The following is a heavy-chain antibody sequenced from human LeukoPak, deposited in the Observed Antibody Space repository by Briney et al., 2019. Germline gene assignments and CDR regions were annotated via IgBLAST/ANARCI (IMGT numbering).Heavy chain of an antibody. Sequence: PSETLSLTCAVYGGSFSGYYWSWIRQPPGKGLEWIGEINRSGSTNSNPSLKSRVTISVDTSKNQFSLKLSSVTAADTAVYCCAKTGGGIAAAVTYADDAFDIWGQGTMVTVSS. J-gene: IGHJ3*02. CDR1: GGSFSGYY. CDR3: AKTGGGIAAAVTYADDAFDI. D-gene: IGHD6-13*01. V-gene: IGHV4-34*01. CDR2: INRSGST.